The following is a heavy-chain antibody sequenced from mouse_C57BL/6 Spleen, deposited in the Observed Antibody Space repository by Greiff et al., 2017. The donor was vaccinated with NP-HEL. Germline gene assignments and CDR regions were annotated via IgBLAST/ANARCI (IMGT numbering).Heavy chain of an antibody. Sequence: VKLQESGAELVRPGASVTLSCKASGYTFTDYEMHWVKQTPVHGLEWIGAIDPETGGTAYNQKFKGKAILTADKSSSTAYMELRSLTSEDSAVYYCTRRFITTVVATDYYAMDYWGQGTSVTVSS. CDR2: IDPETGGT. D-gene: IGHD1-1*01. V-gene: IGHV1-15*01. J-gene: IGHJ4*01. CDR1: GYTFTDYE. CDR3: TRRFITTVVATDYYAMDY.